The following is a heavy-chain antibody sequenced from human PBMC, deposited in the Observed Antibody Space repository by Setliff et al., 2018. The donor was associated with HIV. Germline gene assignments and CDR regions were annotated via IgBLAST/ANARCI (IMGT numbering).Heavy chain of an antibody. D-gene: IGHD1-20*01. CDR1: GFTFSSYG. CDR2: IWYDGSNK. V-gene: IGHV3-30*02. Sequence: PGGSLRLSCAASGFTFSSYGMHWVRQAPGKGLEWVAVIWYDGSNKYYADSVKGRFTISRDNSENTLYLQMDGLRAEDTAVYYCAKDKGGYNWNYFDYWGPGTQVTVSS. J-gene: IGHJ4*02. CDR3: AKDKGGYNWNYFDY.